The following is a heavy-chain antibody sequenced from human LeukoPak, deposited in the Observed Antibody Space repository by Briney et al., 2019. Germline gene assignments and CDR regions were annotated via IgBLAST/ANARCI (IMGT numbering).Heavy chain of an antibody. CDR2: TYYRSKWYN. J-gene: IGHJ5*02. D-gene: IGHD2-15*01. CDR1: GDTLSSNSAA. V-gene: IGHV6-1*01. CDR3: ARVVGYCSGGSCYDNWFDP. Sequence: SPTLSLTCAISGDTLSSNSAAWNCIRQSPSRCLEWLGRTYYRSKWYNDYAVSVKSRITINPDTSKNQFSLQLSSVTPEDTAVYYCARVVGYCSGGSCYDNWFDPWGQGTLVTVSS.